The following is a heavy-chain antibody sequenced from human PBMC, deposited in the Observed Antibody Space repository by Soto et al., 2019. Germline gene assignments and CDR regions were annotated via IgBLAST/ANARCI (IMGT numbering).Heavy chain of an antibody. CDR2: IIPIFGTA. D-gene: IGHD2-15*01. CDR1: GGTFSSYA. V-gene: IGHV1-69*13. J-gene: IGHJ6*02. CDR3: ARDLGYCSGGSCYSSDYYYGMDV. Sequence: SVKVSCKASGGTFSSYAISWVRQAPGQGLEWMGGIIPIFGTANYAQKFQGRVTITADESTSTAYMELSSLRSEDTAVYYCARDLGYCSGGSCYSSDYYYGMDVWGQGTRVTVSS.